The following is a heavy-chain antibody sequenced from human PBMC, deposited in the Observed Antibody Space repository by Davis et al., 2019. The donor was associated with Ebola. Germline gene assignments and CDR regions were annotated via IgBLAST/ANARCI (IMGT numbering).Heavy chain of an antibody. CDR1: GYTFTSYA. D-gene: IGHD4-17*01. V-gene: IGHV1-3*01. J-gene: IGHJ4*02. Sequence: ASVKVSCKASGYTFTSYAMHWVRQAPGQRLEWMGWINAGNGNTKYSQKFQGRVTITRDTSASTAYMELSSLRSEDTAVYYCARVFGFSYGDYYFDYWGQGTLVTVSS. CDR3: ARVFGFSYGDYYFDY. CDR2: INAGNGNT.